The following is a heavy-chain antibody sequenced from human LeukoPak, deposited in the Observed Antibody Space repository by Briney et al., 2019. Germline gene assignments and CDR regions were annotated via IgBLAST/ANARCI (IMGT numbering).Heavy chain of an antibody. V-gene: IGHV4-31*03. CDR1: GGSISSGGYY. CDR3: AREAPGTYSSSWLVAFDI. Sequence: SETLSLTCTVSGGSISSGGYYWSWIRQHPGKGLEWIGYIYYSGSTYYNPSLKSRVTISVDTSKNQFSLKLSSVTAADTAVYYCAREAPGTYSSSWLVAFDIWGQGTMVTVSS. CDR2: IYYSGST. J-gene: IGHJ3*02. D-gene: IGHD6-13*01.